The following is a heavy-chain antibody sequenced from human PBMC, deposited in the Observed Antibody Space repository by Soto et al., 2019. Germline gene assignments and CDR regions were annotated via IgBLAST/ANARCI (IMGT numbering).Heavy chain of an antibody. CDR3: AGVTWFRGLDV. CDR1: GDRVSGSSAA. CDR2: TYYRSKWNN. Sequence: SQTLSLTCVISGDRVSGSSAAWSWIRQSPSRGLEWLGRTYYRSKWNNDYADSVKIRITIYPDTSKNQFSLQLYSVTPEDTAVYYCAGVTWFRGLDVWGQGTPVTVSS. V-gene: IGHV6-1*01. J-gene: IGHJ6*02. D-gene: IGHD3-10*01.